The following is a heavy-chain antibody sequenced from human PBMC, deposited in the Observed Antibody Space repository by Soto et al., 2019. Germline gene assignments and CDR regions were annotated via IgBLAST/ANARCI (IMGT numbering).Heavy chain of an antibody. Sequence: QVQLGQSGAEEKKPGDSVKVSCKASGYNFTSYAMHWVRQAPGQRLEWMGWINAGNGNTKYSQKFQGRVTITRDTSASTADMELSSLRAEDTAVYYCAREPIYYGMDVWGQGNTGTVCS. CDR1: GYNFTSYA. J-gene: IGHJ6*02. V-gene: IGHV1-3*05. CDR3: AREPIYYGMDV. CDR2: INAGNGNT.